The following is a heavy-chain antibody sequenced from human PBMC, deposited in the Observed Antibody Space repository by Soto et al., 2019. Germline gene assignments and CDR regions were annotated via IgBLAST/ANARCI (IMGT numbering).Heavy chain of an antibody. Sequence: GGSLRLSCAASGFTFSDYYMSWIRQAPGKGLEWVSYISSSGSTIYYADSVKGRFTISRDNAKNSLYLQMNSLRAEDTAVYYCARAVVTIFGVVLYHLGKGVYMDVWGKGTTVTVSS. CDR3: ARAVVTIFGVVLYHLGKGVYMDV. J-gene: IGHJ6*03. V-gene: IGHV3-11*01. CDR1: GFTFSDYY. CDR2: ISSSGSTI. D-gene: IGHD3-3*01.